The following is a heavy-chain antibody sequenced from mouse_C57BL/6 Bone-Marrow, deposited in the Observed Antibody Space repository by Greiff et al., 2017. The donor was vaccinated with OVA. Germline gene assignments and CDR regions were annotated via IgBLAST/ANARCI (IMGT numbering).Heavy chain of an antibody. CDR2: IHPNSGST. J-gene: IGHJ3*01. CDR3: AKLGQAWCAY. Sequence: QVQLQQPGAELVQPGASVKLSCKASGYTFTSYWMHWVTQRPGQGLEWIGMIHPNSGSTNYHEKFKSKSTLTVDKSSSTAYMQLSSLTSEDAAVDYCAKLGQAWCAYWGQGTLVTVSA. V-gene: IGHV1-64*01. D-gene: IGHD4-1*01. CDR1: GYTFTSYW.